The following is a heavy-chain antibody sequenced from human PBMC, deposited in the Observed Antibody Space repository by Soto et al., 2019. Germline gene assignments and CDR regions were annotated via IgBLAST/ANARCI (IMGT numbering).Heavy chain of an antibody. D-gene: IGHD1-7*01. CDR3: AKLGSITGTTGNQGSDY. V-gene: IGHV3-23*01. CDR2: ISGSGGST. CDR1: GFTFSSYS. J-gene: IGHJ4*02. Sequence: GGSLRLSCAASGFTFSSYSMSWVRQAPGKGLEWVSAISGSGGSTYYADSVKGRFTISRDNSKNTLYLQMNSLRAEDTAVYYCAKLGSITGTTGNQGSDYWGQGALATVFS.